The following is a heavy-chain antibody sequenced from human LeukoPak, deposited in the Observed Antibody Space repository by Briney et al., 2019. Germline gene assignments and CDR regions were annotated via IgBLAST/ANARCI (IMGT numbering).Heavy chain of an antibody. V-gene: IGHV3-48*01. J-gene: IGHJ4*02. CDR3: AKERSSSSWFLWALDY. Sequence: GGSLRLSCAASGFTFSSYTMNWVRQAPGKGLEWVSYIGSTSSTIYYADSVKGRFTISRDNSKNTLYLQMNSLRAEDTAVYYCAKERSSSSWFLWALDYWGQGTLVTVSS. D-gene: IGHD6-13*01. CDR2: IGSTSSTI. CDR1: GFTFSSYT.